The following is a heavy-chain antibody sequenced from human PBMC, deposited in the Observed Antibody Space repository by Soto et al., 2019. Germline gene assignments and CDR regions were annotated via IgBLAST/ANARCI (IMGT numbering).Heavy chain of an antibody. V-gene: IGHV3-30*03. D-gene: IGHD5-18*01. CDR2: ISYDGSNK. CDR3: ATGRGGYSYGFPFDY. Sequence: QVQLVESGGGVVQPGRSLRLSCAASGFTFSSYGMHWVRQAPGKGLEWVAVISYDGSNKYYADSVKGRFTISRDNSKNTLYLQMNSLRAEDTAVCYCATGRGGYSYGFPFDYWGQGTLVTVSS. J-gene: IGHJ4*02. CDR1: GFTFSSYG.